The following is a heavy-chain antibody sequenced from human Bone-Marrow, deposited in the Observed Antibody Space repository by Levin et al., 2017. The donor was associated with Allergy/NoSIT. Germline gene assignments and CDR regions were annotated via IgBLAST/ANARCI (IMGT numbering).Heavy chain of an antibody. CDR1: GFEFASYA. CDR3: VKPSGGYSYDYLDY. Sequence: PGGSLRLSCQVSGFEFASYAMTWVRQSPGKGLQWVSTISPRGDTTYYADTVKGRFTISRDNSKNTLFLHFDSLRAEDTAIYYCVKPSGGYSYDYLDYWGQGTLVTVAS. V-gene: IGHV3-23*01. D-gene: IGHD5-18*01. CDR2: ISPRGDTT. J-gene: IGHJ4*02.